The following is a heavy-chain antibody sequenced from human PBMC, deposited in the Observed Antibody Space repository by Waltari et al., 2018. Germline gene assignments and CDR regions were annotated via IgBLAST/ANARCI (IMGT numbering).Heavy chain of an antibody. CDR1: GYTLTELS. V-gene: IGHV1-24*01. CDR2: FDPEDGET. J-gene: IGHJ4*02. Sequence: QVQLVQSGAEVKKPGASVKVSCKVSGYTLTELSMHWVRQAPGKGLEWMGGFDPEDGETIYAQKFQGRVTMTKDTSTDTAYMELSSLRSEDTAVYYCATVTYARTRQVEIWGQGTLVTVSS. CDR3: ATVTYARTRQVEI. D-gene: IGHD1-7*01.